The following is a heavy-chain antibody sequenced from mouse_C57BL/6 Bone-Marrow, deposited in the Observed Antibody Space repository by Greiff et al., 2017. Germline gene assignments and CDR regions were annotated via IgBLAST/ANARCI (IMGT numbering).Heavy chain of an antibody. J-gene: IGHJ2*01. V-gene: IGHV5-2*01. CDR2: INSDGGST. D-gene: IGHD1-1*02. CDR1: EYEFPSHD. CDR3: ARPPTMGDYFDY. Sequence: EVNLVESGGGLVQPGESLKLSCESNEYEFPSHDMSWVRKTPEKRLELVAAINSDGGSTYDPATMERRFIISRDNTKKTQYLQMSSLRSEDTALYYCARPPTMGDYFDYWGQGTTLTVSS.